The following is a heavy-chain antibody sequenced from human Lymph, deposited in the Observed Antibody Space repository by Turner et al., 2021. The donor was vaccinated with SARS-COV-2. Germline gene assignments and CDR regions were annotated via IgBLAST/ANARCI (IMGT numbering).Heavy chain of an antibody. J-gene: IGHJ4*02. Sequence: EVQLLESGGGLVQPGGSLRLSCAVSGFTFSSYAMSCVRQDPGKGLECVSDISCSGGSNYYADSVKRRFTSYSDNSKITLYLKMNGLRAEDTAVYYCAKGGGWGYQLGVYFDYWGQGTLVTVSS. CDR1: GFTFSSYA. V-gene: IGHV3-23*01. D-gene: IGHD2-2*01. CDR2: ISCSGGSN. CDR3: AKGGGWGYQLGVYFDY.